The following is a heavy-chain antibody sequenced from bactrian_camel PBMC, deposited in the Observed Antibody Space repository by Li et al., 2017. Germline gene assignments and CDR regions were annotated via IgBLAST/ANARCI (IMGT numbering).Heavy chain of an antibody. CDR2: LKGDGRT. CDR3: AVDTIGNIPPRADYDY. V-gene: IGHV3S53*01. Sequence: HVQLVESGGGSVQAGGSLKLSCVASGYTFGSNPGNCGMAWYRQAPGKERELVSALKGDGRTIYADSVKGRFTISRDNTKNALYLQMNSLKPEDTAVYYRAVDTIGNIPPRADYDYWGQGTQVTVS. J-gene: IGHJ4*01. D-gene: IGHD4*01. CDR1: GYTFGSNP.